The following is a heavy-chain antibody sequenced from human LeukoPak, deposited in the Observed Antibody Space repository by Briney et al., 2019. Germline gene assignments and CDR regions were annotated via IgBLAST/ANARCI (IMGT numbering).Heavy chain of an antibody. Sequence: GGSLRLSCAASGFTFSSYAMHWVRQAPGKGLEWVAVISYDGSNKYYADSVKGRFTISRDNSKNTLYLQMNSLRAEDTAVYYCASQSTVTKDYYYGMDVWGQGTTVTVS. D-gene: IGHD4-17*01. CDR2: ISYDGSNK. J-gene: IGHJ6*02. CDR3: ASQSTVTKDYYYGMDV. CDR1: GFTFSSYA. V-gene: IGHV3-30-3*01.